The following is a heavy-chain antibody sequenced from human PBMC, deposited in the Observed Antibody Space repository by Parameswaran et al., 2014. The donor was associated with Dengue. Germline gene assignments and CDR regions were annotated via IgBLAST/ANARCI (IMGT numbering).Heavy chain of an antibody. V-gene: IGHV3-11*01. D-gene: IGHD1-26*01. J-gene: IGHJ4*02. Sequence: RWIRQPPGKGLEWVSYISSSGSTIYYADSVKGRFTISRDNAKNSLYLQMNSLRAEDTAVYYCARDGGSFNDYWGQGTLVTVSS. CDR3: ARDGGSFNDY. CDR2: ISSSGSTI.